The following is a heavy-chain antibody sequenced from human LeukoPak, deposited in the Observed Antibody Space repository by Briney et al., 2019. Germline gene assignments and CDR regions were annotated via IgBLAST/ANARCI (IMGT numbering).Heavy chain of an antibody. J-gene: IGHJ5*02. D-gene: IGHD3-10*01. CDR2: INHSGST. Sequence: SETLSLTCAVYGGSFSGYYWSWIRQPPGKGLEWIGEINHSGSTNYNPSLKSRVTISVDTSKNQFSLKLSSVTAADTAVYYCARNRGITMVRGVIIFDPWGQGTLVTVSS. CDR3: ARNRGITMVRGVIIFDP. V-gene: IGHV4-34*01. CDR1: GGSFSGYY.